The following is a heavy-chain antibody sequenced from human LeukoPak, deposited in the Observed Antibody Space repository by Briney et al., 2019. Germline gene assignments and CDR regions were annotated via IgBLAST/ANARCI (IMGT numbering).Heavy chain of an antibody. Sequence: GGSLRLSCAASGFTFSSYAMSWVRQAPGKGLEWVSAISGSGGSTYYADSVKGRFTISRDNSKNTLYLQMNSLRAEDTAVHYRAKMGSSGYFYWGQGTLVTVSS. D-gene: IGHD3-22*01. J-gene: IGHJ4*02. V-gene: IGHV3-23*01. CDR1: GFTFSSYA. CDR3: AKMGSSGYFY. CDR2: ISGSGGST.